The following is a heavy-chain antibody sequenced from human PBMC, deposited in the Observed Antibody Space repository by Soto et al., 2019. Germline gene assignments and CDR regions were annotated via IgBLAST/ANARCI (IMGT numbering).Heavy chain of an antibody. Sequence: GGSLRLSCAASGFTFSSYAMHWVRQAPGKGLEWVAVISYDGSNKYYADSVKGRFTISRDNSKNTLYLQMNSLRAEDTAVYYCARESPDYYDSSGLDYWGQGTLVTVSS. V-gene: IGHV3-30-3*01. CDR3: ARESPDYYDSSGLDY. CDR1: GFTFSSYA. D-gene: IGHD3-22*01. J-gene: IGHJ4*02. CDR2: ISYDGSNK.